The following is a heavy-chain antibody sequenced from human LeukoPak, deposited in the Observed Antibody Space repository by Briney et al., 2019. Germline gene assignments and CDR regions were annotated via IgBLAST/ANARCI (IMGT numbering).Heavy chain of an antibody. J-gene: IGHJ6*02. Sequence: SETLSLTCTVSGGSISSYYWSWIRQTPGKGLEWIGYIYYSGSTNYNPSLKSGVTISVDTSKSQFSLKLSSVTAADTAVYYCARVGYDYVWGSYRYGMDVWGQGTTVTVSS. D-gene: IGHD3-16*02. CDR1: GGSISSYY. V-gene: IGHV4-59*01. CDR3: ARVGYDYVWGSYRYGMDV. CDR2: IYYSGST.